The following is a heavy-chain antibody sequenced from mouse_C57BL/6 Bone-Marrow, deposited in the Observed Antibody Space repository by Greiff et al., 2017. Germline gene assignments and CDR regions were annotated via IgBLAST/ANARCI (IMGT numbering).Heavy chain of an antibody. V-gene: IGHV1-55*01. D-gene: IGHD2-3*01. CDR1: GYTFTSYW. Sequence: VKLMESGAELVKPGASVKMSCKASGYTFTSYWITWVKQRPGQGLEWIGDIYPGSGSTNYNEKFKSKATLTVDTSSSTAYMQLSSLTSEDSAVYYCARWDGYYYWGQGTTLTVSS. CDR3: ARWDGYYY. J-gene: IGHJ2*01. CDR2: IYPGSGST.